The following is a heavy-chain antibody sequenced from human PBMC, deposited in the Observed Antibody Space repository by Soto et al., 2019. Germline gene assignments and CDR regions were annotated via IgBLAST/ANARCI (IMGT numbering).Heavy chain of an antibody. D-gene: IGHD2-2*01. V-gene: IGHV1-69*13. CDR2: IIPIFGTA. CDR1: GGTFSSYA. J-gene: IGHJ6*02. CDR3: ARLRLYCSSTSCYYYYYGMDV. Sequence: ASVKVSCKASGGTFSSYAISWVRQAPGQGLEWMGGIIPIFGTANYAQKFQGRVTITADESTSTAYMELSSLRSEDTAVYYCARLRLYCSSTSCYYYYYGMDVWGQGTTVTVSS.